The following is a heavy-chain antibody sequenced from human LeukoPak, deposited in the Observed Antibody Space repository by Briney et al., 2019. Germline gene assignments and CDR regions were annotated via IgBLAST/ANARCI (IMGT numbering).Heavy chain of an antibody. V-gene: IGHV6-1*01. D-gene: IGHD3-10*01. CDR3: ARAQTLFDAFDF. CDR2: TYYRSKWYN. CDR1: GDSVSTNSAA. Sequence: SQTLSLTCAISGDSVSTNSAAWNWIRQSPSRGLEWLGRTYYRSKWYNDYAVSVKSRITITPDTSKNQFSLHLNSVTPEDTAVYYCARAQTLFDAFDFWGPGTMVTVS. J-gene: IGHJ3*01.